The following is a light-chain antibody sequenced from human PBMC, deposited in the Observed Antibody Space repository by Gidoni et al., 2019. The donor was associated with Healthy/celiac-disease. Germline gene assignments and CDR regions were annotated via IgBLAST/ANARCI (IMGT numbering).Light chain of an antibody. V-gene: IGLV2-14*01. Sequence: QSALTQPASVSGSPGQSITISCTGTSSDVCGYNYVSWYQQNPGKAPKLMIYEVSNRPSGVSNRFSGSKSGNTASLTISGLQAEDEADYYCSSYTSSSTLVFGGGTKLTVL. J-gene: IGLJ2*01. CDR2: EVS. CDR1: SSDVCGYNY. CDR3: SSYTSSSTLV.